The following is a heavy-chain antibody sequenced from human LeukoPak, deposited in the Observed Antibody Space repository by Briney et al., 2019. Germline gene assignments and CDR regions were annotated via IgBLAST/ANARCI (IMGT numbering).Heavy chain of an antibody. Sequence: SETLSLTCTVSGYSISSGYYWGWIRQPPGKGLEWIGSIYHSGRTFYNPSLKSRVTISVDTSKNQFSLKLSSVTAADTAVYYCARDRPQISPRELSPDYWGQGTLVTVSS. CDR3: ARDRPQISPRELSPDY. D-gene: IGHD1-26*01. V-gene: IGHV4-38-2*02. CDR1: GYSISSGYY. J-gene: IGHJ4*02. CDR2: IYHSGRT.